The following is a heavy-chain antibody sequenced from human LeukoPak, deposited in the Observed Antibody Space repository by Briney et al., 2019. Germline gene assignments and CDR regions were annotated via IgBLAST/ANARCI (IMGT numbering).Heavy chain of an antibody. Sequence: TVKVSCKASGGAFSSYAISWVRQAPGQGLEWMGGIIPIFGTANYAQEFQGRVTITADESTNTAYMELSSLRSEDTAVYYCARGGTTPIDFWSGSLGYYYYYYMDVWGKGTTVTVSS. J-gene: IGHJ6*03. D-gene: IGHD3-3*01. CDR2: IIPIFGTA. CDR3: ARGGTTPIDFWSGSLGYYYYYYMDV. V-gene: IGHV1-69*13. CDR1: GGAFSSYA.